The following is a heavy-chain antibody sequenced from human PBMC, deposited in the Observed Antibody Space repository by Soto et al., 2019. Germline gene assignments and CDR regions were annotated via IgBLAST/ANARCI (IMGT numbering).Heavy chain of an antibody. J-gene: IGHJ4*02. CDR1: GFTFSNYA. CDR2: ISDSGDST. CDR3: AKDGFSGSGKYYFDY. V-gene: IGHV3-23*01. D-gene: IGHD3-10*01. Sequence: EVHLLESGGGLVQPGGSLRLSCAASGFTFSNYAMNWVRQAPGKGLEWVSVISDSGDSTYYADSVKGRFTISRDKSKHTLYLHMDSLTAEDTAVYYCAKDGFSGSGKYYFDYWGQGTLVTVSS.